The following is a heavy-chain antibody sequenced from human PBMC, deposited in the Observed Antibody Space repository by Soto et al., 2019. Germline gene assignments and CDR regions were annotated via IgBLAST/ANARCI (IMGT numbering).Heavy chain of an antibody. Sequence: ASVKVSCKASGGTFSSYAISWVRQAPGQGLEWMGGIIPIFGTANYAQKFQGRVTITADESTSTAYMELSSLRSEDTAVYYCARGGVGATLFDYWGQGTLVTVSS. D-gene: IGHD1-26*01. CDR2: IIPIFGTA. CDR1: GGTFSSYA. CDR3: ARGGVGATLFDY. V-gene: IGHV1-69*13. J-gene: IGHJ4*02.